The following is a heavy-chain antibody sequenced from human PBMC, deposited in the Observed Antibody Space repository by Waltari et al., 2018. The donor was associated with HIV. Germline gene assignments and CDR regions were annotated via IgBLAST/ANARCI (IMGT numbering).Heavy chain of an antibody. CDR1: GGSFISYH. CDR2: IYYTGRT. J-gene: IGHJ5*02. D-gene: IGHD3-3*01. CDR3: ARGLFGAGSNWFDP. V-gene: IGHV4-59*01. Sequence: QVQLQESGPGLVKPSETLSLPCTVSGGSFISYHWSWIRQPPGKGLEWIGYIYYTGRTNCNPSLKSRVTISVDTSKNQFSLRLRSVTAADTAVYYCARGLFGAGSNWFDPWGQGILVTVSS.